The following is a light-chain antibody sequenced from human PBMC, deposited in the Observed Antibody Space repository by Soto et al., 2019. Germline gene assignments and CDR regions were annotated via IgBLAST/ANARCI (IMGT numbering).Light chain of an antibody. V-gene: IGKV3-15*01. J-gene: IGKJ5*01. CDR3: QQYGGSPRIT. CDR1: QSLYNN. CDR2: GAS. Sequence: EIVMTQSPATLSVSPGERATLSCRASQSLYNNLAWYQQKPGQAPRLLIYGASTRATGIPARFSGSGSGTDFTLIINRLEPEDVAIYYCQQYGGSPRITFGQGTRLEIK.